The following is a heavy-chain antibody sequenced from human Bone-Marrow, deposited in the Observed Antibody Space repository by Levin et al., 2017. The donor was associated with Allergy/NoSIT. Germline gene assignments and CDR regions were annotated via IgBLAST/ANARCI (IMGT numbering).Heavy chain of an antibody. D-gene: IGHD2/OR15-2a*01. CDR2: IVPALDQA. CDR3: TRSFLAKWFDP. Sequence: ASVKVSCKASGGTFNTYVISWVRQAPGQGLEWMGGIVPALDQANYAQRFQSRMTITADESTSTVYMELNRLVSEDTAVYYCTRSFLAKWFDPWGQGTLVTVSS. V-gene: IGHV1-69*10. J-gene: IGHJ5*02. CDR1: GGTFNTYV.